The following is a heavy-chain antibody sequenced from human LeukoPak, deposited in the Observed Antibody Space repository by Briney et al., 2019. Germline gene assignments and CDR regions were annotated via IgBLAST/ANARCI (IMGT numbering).Heavy chain of an antibody. D-gene: IGHD3-9*01. Sequence: SETQSLTCAVYGGSSSGYYWSWIRQSPGKGLEWIAEINHSGGTNYNPSLRSRVNVFLATSKNQFCLKLRSVAAADTAVYYCARGGGNLLPFFDPKYYYYMDVWGKGTTVTVSS. V-gene: IGHV4-34*01. J-gene: IGHJ6*03. CDR1: GGSSSGYY. CDR3: ARGGGNLLPFFDPKYYYYMDV. CDR2: INHSGGT.